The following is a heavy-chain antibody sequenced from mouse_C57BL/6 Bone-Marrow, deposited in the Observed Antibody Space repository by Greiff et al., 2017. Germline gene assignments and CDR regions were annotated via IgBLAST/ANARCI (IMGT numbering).Heavy chain of an antibody. V-gene: IGHV5-15*01. D-gene: IGHD2-4*01. J-gene: IGHJ1*03. CDR2: ISNLAYSI. CDR1: GFTFSDYG. Sequence: EVHLVESGGGLVQPGGSLKLSCAASGFTFSDYGMAWVRQAPRKGPEWVAFISNLAYSIYYADTVTGRFTISRANAKNTLYLEMSSLRSEDTSMYYCSRRITWYFDVWGTGTTVTVSS. CDR3: SRRITWYFDV.